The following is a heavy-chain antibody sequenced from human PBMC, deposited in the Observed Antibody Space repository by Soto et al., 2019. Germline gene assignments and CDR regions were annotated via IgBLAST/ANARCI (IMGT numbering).Heavy chain of an antibody. D-gene: IGHD3-3*01. Sequence: SETLSLTCTVSSGSISGYYWSWIRQPPGKGLEWIGSIYSSGTTYYNPSLKSRVTMSVDTSKIQFSLNLSSVTAADTAVYYCARQVSYVFWDGNFTSTTYMDARAKGTPLPISS. CDR2: IYSSGTT. J-gene: IGHJ6*03. CDR1: SGSISGYY. V-gene: IGHV4-59*08. CDR3: ARQVSYVFWDGNFTSTTYMDA.